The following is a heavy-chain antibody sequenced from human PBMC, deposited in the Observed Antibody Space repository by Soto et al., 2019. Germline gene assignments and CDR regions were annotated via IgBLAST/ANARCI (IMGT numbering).Heavy chain of an antibody. Sequence: QVLLMQSGAEVKKPGSSVKVSCTSSGGPFSSYGISWVRQVPGQGLEWLGGIIPLFGTPSYARKFQDRLTISADESTTTADMELSSLTSEDTAMYFCARDGTIQMANFDFWGQGTLVNVSS. J-gene: IGHJ4*02. CDR3: ARDGTIQMANFDF. V-gene: IGHV1-69*01. D-gene: IGHD1-1*01. CDR2: IIPLFGTP. CDR1: GGPFSSYG.